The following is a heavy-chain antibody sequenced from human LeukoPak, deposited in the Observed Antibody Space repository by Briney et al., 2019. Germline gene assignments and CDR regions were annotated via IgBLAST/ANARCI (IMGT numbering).Heavy chain of an antibody. CDR1: GYTFTGYY. Sequence: ASVKVSCKASGYTFTGYYIHWVRQAPGQGLEWMGWINPNSGGTNYAQKFQGRVTMTRDTSISTAYMELSRLRSDDTAVYYCARDDYGVFDAFDIWGQGTMVTVSS. D-gene: IGHD4-17*01. CDR3: ARDDYGVFDAFDI. J-gene: IGHJ3*02. V-gene: IGHV1-2*02. CDR2: INPNSGGT.